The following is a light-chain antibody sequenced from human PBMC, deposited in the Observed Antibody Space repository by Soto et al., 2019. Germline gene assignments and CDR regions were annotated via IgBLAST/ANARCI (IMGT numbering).Light chain of an antibody. V-gene: IGLV2-23*03. CDR3: CSYAGSSTFWV. J-gene: IGLJ3*02. CDR2: EGS. CDR1: SSDVGSYNL. Sequence: QSALTQPASVSGSPGQSITISCTGTSSDVGSYNLVSWYQHHPGKAPKLMIYEGSKRPSGVSNRFSGSKSGNTASLTISGLQAEDEADYYCCSYAGSSTFWVFGGGTKRTVL.